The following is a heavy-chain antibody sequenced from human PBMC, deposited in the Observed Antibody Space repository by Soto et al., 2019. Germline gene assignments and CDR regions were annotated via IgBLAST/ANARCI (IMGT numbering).Heavy chain of an antibody. Sequence: QLLLQESGPGLVKPSETLSLTCTVSGGSILDSTYYWAWIRQSPGKGLEWIGTIFYSGGTFYTPSLKSRGTMSVDTSNNQFSLKLSSVTAADTAVYYCARQASGYYYGWFDPWGQGPLVTVSS. CDR2: IFYSGGT. CDR3: ARQASGYYYGWFDP. CDR1: GGSILDSTYY. D-gene: IGHD3-22*01. V-gene: IGHV4-39*01. J-gene: IGHJ5*02.